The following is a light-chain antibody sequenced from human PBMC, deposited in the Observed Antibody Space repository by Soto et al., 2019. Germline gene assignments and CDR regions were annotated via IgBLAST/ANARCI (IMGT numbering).Light chain of an antibody. Sequence: QSVLTQPASVSGSPGQSITISCTGTSSDVGAYNYVSWYQQYPGRAPKLMIYDVTNRPSGVSNRFSGSKSDNTASLTISGLQAEDEADYHCSSYAGGSDVFGTGTKLTVL. J-gene: IGLJ1*01. CDR2: DVT. CDR1: SSDVGAYNY. V-gene: IGLV2-14*01. CDR3: SSYAGGSDV.